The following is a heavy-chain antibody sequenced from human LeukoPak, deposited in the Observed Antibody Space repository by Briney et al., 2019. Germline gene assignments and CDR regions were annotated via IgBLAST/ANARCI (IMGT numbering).Heavy chain of an antibody. V-gene: IGHV4-4*07. D-gene: IGHD2-15*01. J-gene: IGHJ6*02. CDR3: ARDLCSGCSCYRYYYGMDV. CDR1: GGSISSYY. Sequence: SETLSLTCTVSGGSISSYYWSCIRQPAGKGLEWIGRIYTSESTNYNPSLKSRVTMSVDTSKNQFSLKLSAVTAADTAVYCCARDLCSGCSCYRYYYGMDVWGQGTTVPVSS. CDR2: IYTSEST.